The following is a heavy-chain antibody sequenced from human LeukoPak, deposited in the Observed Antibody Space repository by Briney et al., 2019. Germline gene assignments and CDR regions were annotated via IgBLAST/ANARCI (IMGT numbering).Heavy chain of an antibody. Sequence: PSETLSLTCTVSGGSVSSGSYYWSWIRQPPGKGLEWIGYIYYSGSTNYNPSLKSRVTISVDTSKNQFSLKLSSVTAADTAVYYCATQGYSYADAAFDIWGHGTLVTVSS. CDR3: ATQGYSYADAAFDI. CDR1: GGSVSSGSYY. D-gene: IGHD5-18*01. V-gene: IGHV4-61*01. J-gene: IGHJ3*02. CDR2: IYYSGST.